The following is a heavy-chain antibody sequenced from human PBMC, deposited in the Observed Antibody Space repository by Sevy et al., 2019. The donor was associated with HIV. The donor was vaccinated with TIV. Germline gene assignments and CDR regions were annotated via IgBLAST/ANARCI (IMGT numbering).Heavy chain of an antibody. CDR2: ISYDGSDK. CDR3: AKDLLGDYYDSSGVLDY. V-gene: IGHV3-30*18. D-gene: IGHD3-22*01. CDR1: GFTFSSYG. Sequence: GGSLRLSCAASGFTFSSYGMHWVRQAPGKGLEWVAVISYDGSDKFYADSVKGRFTISRDNSTNTVYLQMNSVGPEDAAVYYCAKDLLGDYYDSSGVLDYWGQGTLVTVSS. J-gene: IGHJ4*02.